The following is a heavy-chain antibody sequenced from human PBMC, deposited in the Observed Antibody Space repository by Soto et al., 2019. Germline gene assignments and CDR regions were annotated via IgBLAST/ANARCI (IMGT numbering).Heavy chain of an antibody. J-gene: IGHJ6*02. D-gene: IGHD3-16*01. CDR1: GYSFTSYW. CDR3: ARSSTYVYYYYYGMDV. V-gene: IGHV5-51*01. CDR2: IYPGDSDT. Sequence: GESLKISCKGSGYSFTSYWIGWVRQMPGKGLEWMGIIYPGDSDTRYSPSFQGQVTISADKSISTAYLQWSSLKASDTAMYYCARSSTYVYYYYYGMDVWGQGTTVTVSS.